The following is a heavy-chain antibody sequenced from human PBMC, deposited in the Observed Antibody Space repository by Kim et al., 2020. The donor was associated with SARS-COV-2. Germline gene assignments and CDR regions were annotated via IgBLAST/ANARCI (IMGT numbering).Heavy chain of an antibody. CDR3: SRDHEYGDDAYDI. Sequence: GGSLRLSCAASGFTVSSNYMSWVRQAPGKGLEWVSVIYSGGSTYYAESAKGRLTIFRDNSKNTLYFQMNSLMAADTAVYYCSRDHEYGDDAYDIWGQGT. CDR2: IYSGGST. J-gene: IGHJ3*02. V-gene: IGHV3-66*01. D-gene: IGHD4-17*01. CDR1: GFTVSSNY.